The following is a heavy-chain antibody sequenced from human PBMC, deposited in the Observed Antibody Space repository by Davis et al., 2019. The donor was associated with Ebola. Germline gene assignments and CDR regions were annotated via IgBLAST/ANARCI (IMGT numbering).Heavy chain of an antibody. D-gene: IGHD2-15*01. J-gene: IGHJ4*02. V-gene: IGHV3-74*01. CDR3: ARVGGSNDFDH. CDR1: GFSFSTYW. Sequence: PGGSLRLSCAASGFSFSTYWIGWVRQGPGKGLVWVSRISNDGSTTKYADSVKGRFTISRDNGKNTLYLQMNSLRAEDTAVYYCARVGGSNDFDHWGQGTLVTVSS. CDR2: ISNDGSTT.